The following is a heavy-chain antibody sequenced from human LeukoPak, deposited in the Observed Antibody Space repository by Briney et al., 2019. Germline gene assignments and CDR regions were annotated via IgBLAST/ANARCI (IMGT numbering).Heavy chain of an antibody. CDR3: ASLTYYDFWSGYSTGFDY. Sequence: GESLKISCKGSGYSFTSYWIGWVRQMPGKGLEWMGIIYPGDSDTRYSPSFQGQVTISADKSISTAYLQWSSLKASDTAMYYCASLTYYDFWSGYSTGFDYRGQGTLVTVSS. J-gene: IGHJ4*02. V-gene: IGHV5-51*01. CDR2: IYPGDSDT. CDR1: GYSFTSYW. D-gene: IGHD3-3*01.